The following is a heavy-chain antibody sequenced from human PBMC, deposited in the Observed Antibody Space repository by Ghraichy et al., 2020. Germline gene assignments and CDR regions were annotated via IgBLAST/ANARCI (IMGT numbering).Heavy chain of an antibody. D-gene: IGHD6-13*01. CDR1: GFTFSSYE. CDR3: ARLYSSSWYSSDAFDI. J-gene: IGHJ3*02. Sequence: GGSLRLSCAASGFTFSSYEMNWVRQAPGKGLEWVSYISSSGSTIYYADSVKGRFTISRDNAKNSLYLQMNSLRAEDTAVYYCARLYSSSWYSSDAFDIWGQGTMVTVSS. V-gene: IGHV3-48*03. CDR2: ISSSGSTI.